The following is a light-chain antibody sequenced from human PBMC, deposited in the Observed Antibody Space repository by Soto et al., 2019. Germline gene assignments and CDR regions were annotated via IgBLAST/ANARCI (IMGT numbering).Light chain of an antibody. Sequence: EIVLTQSPATLSLSPGERATLCCRASQSVSSYLAWYQQKPGQAPRLLLYGASTRATGIPVRFSGSGFGTEFTLTISSLQSEDFAVYYCQQYKNWPLFGQGTRLEIK. CDR2: GAS. CDR1: QSVSSY. CDR3: QQYKNWPL. V-gene: IGKV3-15*01. J-gene: IGKJ5*01.